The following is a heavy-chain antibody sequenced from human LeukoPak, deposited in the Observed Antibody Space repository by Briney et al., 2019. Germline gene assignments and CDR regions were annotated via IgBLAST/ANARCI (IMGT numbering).Heavy chain of an antibody. D-gene: IGHD3-22*01. V-gene: IGHV3-23*01. CDR2: ISGSGGST. Sequence: GGSLRLSCAASGFTFSSYGMSWVRQAPGKGLEWVSAISGSGGSTYYADSVKGRFTISRDNSKNTLYLQMNSLRAEDTAVYYCAKGTTYYYDSSGYFDYWGQGTLVTVSS. J-gene: IGHJ4*02. CDR1: GFTFSSYG. CDR3: AKGTTYYYDSSGYFDY.